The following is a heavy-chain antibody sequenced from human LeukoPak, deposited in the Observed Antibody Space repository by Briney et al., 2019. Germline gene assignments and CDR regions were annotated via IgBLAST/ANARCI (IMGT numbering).Heavy chain of an antibody. CDR3: ARVRLYMDV. Sequence: GGSLRLSCAASGFTFSDYEMNWVRQAPGKGLEWVSYISSGGGTIYYAGSVKGRFTISRDNAKKSVYLQMNSLRAEDTAVYYCARVRLYMDVWGKGTTVTVSS. CDR1: GFTFSDYE. V-gene: IGHV3-48*03. CDR2: ISSGGGTI. J-gene: IGHJ6*03.